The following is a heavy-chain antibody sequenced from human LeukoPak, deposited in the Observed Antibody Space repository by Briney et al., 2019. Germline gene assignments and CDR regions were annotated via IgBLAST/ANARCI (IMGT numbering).Heavy chain of an antibody. J-gene: IGHJ4*02. Sequence: GGTLRLSCAASGFTFSHYGMNWVRHTPGKGLEWVSGIRSNGITTYYADSVKGRFTISRDNSKNTLYLQMNSLRAEDTAVYYCAKRPTSTTTMYYFDYWGQGTLVTVSS. CDR2: IRSNGITT. CDR3: AKRPTSTTTMYYFDY. CDR1: GFTFSHYG. D-gene: IGHD2/OR15-2a*01. V-gene: IGHV3-23*01.